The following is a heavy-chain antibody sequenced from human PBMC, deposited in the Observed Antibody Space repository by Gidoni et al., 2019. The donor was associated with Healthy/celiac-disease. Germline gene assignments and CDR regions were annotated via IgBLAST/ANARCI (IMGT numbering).Heavy chain of an antibody. CDR3: NVVVVAATPNCFDP. D-gene: IGHD2-15*01. CDR1: GGSIRSSSYY. Sequence: QLQLQESGPGLVKPSETLDLTCTGSGGSIRSSSYYWGWIRQPPGKGLECIGSIYYSGSTDYHPSLKSRVTISVATSKNQFSLKLRSVPAADTAVYYCNVVVVAATPNCFDPWGQGTLVTVSS. J-gene: IGHJ5*02. CDR2: IYYSGST. V-gene: IGHV4-39*01.